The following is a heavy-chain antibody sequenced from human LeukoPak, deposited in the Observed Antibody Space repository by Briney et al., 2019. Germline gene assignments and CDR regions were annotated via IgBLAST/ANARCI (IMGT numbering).Heavy chain of an antibody. CDR2: VSGSGGSGNT. V-gene: IGHV3-23*01. J-gene: IGHJ4*02. D-gene: IGHD2-15*01. CDR1: GFTFSNYA. Sequence: GGSLRLSCAASGFTFSNYAMSWVRQAPGKRLEWVSVVSGSGGSGNTYYADSVKGRFTISRDNSKNTLYLQMNSLRAEDTAVYYCAKEAPPADRVVVALLDDFDYWGQGTLVTVSS. CDR3: AKEAPPADRVVVALLDDFDY.